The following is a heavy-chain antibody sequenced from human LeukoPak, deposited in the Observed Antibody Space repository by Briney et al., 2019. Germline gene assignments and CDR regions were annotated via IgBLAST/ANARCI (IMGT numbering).Heavy chain of an antibody. J-gene: IGHJ4*02. V-gene: IGHV1-69*04. D-gene: IGHD4-17*01. CDR1: GGTFSSYA. CDR2: IIPIFGIA. Sequence: SVKVSCKASGGTFSSYAISWVRQAPGQGLEWMGRIIPIFGIANYAQKFQGRVTITADKSRSTAYMELSSLSSEDRAVYFCAGSSYGDYGFTTCSFDFWGRGTGDTVS. CDR3: AGSSYGDYGFTTCSFDF.